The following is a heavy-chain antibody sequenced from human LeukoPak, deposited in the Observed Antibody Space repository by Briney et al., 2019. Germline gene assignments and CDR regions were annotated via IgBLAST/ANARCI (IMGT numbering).Heavy chain of an antibody. D-gene: IGHD3-3*01. J-gene: IGHJ4*02. CDR1: GGSISSGSYY. V-gene: IGHV4-61*02. CDR2: IYTSGST. CDR3: ARTQYYFWRVTYYFDY. Sequence: SQTLSLTCTVSGGSISSGSYYWSWIRQPAGKGLEWIGRIYTSGSTNYNPSLKSRVTISVDTSKNQFSLTLSSVTAADTAVYYCARTQYYFWRVTYYFDYGGQGTLGSVSS.